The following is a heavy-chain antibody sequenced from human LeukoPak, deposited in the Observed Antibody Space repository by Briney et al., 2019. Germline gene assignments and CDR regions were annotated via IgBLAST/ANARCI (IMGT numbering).Heavy chain of an antibody. Sequence: GGSRRLSCAASGFTFSSYAMGWVRQAPGKGLGWVSAITASGGNTYYADSVKGRFTISRDNSKNTLYLQVNSLSAEDTAVYYCAKGNGYSYGRYYFDYLGQGTLVTVS. CDR2: ITASGGNT. J-gene: IGHJ4*02. CDR3: AKGNGYSYGRYYFDY. V-gene: IGHV3-23*01. D-gene: IGHD5-18*01. CDR1: GFTFSSYA.